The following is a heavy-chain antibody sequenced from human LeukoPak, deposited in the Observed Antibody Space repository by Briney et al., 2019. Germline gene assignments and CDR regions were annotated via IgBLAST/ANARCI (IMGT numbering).Heavy chain of an antibody. CDR1: GGSISSSSYY. D-gene: IGHD3-22*01. J-gene: IGHJ6*02. V-gene: IGHV4-39*01. CDR2: IYYSGST. CDR3: ARVPSHSSGYYYYYGMDV. Sequence: SETLSLTCTVSGGSISSSSYYWGWIRQPPGKGLEWIGSIYYSGSTYYNPSLKSRVTISVDTSKNQFSLKLSSVTAADTAVYYCARVPSHSSGYYYYYGMDVWGQGTTVTVSS.